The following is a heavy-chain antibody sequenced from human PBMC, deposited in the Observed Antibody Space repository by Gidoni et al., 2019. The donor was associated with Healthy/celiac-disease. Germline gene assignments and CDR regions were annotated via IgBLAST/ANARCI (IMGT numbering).Heavy chain of an antibody. Sequence: QVQLVQSGPELKKSGASVKDSCKATGYTVTGYYMHWVRQYPGQGLEWMGRINPTRGGTNYAQKFQGRVTMTSDTPISTADMDLSRLRSDDTAVYYCARGRLVVAAHNWFAPWGQGTLVTVSS. CDR3: ARGRLVVAAHNWFAP. D-gene: IGHD2-15*01. V-gene: IGHV1-2*06. CDR2: INPTRGGT. J-gene: IGHJ5*02. CDR1: GYTVTGYY.